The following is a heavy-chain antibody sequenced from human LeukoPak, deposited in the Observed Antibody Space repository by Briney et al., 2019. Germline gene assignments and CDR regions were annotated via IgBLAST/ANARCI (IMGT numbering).Heavy chain of an antibody. CDR1: GFTFSSYS. CDR3: ARGRGRSFDY. V-gene: IGHV3-48*01. D-gene: IGHD5-12*01. CDR2: ISSSSSTI. J-gene: IGHJ4*02. Sequence: GGSLRPSCAASGFTFSSYSMNWVRQAPGKGLEWVSYISSSSSTIYYADSVKGRFTISRDNAKNSLYLQMNSLRAEDTAVYYCARGRGRSFDYWGQGTLVTVSS.